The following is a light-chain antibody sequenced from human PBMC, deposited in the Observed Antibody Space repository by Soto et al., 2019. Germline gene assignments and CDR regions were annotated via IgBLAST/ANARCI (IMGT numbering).Light chain of an antibody. V-gene: IGLV2-23*01. Sequence: QSALTQPASVSGSPGQSIPLSCTGTRSDVGSYNLVSWYQLHPGKAPKHMIYEGTKRPSGVSNRFSGSKSGSTASLTISGLQAEDEADYYCCSYAGSSSYVVFGGGTKLTVL. CDR2: EGT. J-gene: IGLJ2*01. CDR1: RSDVGSYNL. CDR3: CSYAGSSSYVV.